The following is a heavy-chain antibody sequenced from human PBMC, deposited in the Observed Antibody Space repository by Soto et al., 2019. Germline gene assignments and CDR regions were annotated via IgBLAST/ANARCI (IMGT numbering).Heavy chain of an antibody. D-gene: IGHD3-10*01. J-gene: IGHJ5*02. V-gene: IGHV3-49*04. Sequence: GGSLRLSCTASGFTFGDYAMSWVRQAPGKGLEWVGFIRSKAYGGTTEYAASVKGRFTISRDDSKSIAYLQMNSLKTEDTAVYYCTRDPSGINWFDPWGQGTLVTVSS. CDR2: IRSKAYGGTT. CDR1: GFTFGDYA. CDR3: TRDPSGINWFDP.